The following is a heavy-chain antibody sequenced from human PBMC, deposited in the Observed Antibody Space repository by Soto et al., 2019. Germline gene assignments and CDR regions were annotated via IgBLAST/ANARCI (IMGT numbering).Heavy chain of an antibody. V-gene: IGHV3-72*01. J-gene: IGHJ4*02. Sequence: EVQLVESGGGLVQPGGSLRLSCAVSGFTFSDHYMDWVRQVPGKGLEWIARSRNRANGYTTVYPTSVKGRFTISRDDSKNSLFLQMNSLKTEDTALYYCVRGFTSFDSWGQGTLVTVSS. CDR2: SRNRANGYTT. CDR1: GFTFSDHY. CDR3: VRGFTSFDS.